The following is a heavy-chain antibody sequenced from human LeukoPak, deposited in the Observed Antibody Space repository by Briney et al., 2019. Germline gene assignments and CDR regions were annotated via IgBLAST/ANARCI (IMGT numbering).Heavy chain of an antibody. Sequence: SVKVSCKASGGTFSSYTISWVRQAPGQGLEWMGRIIPILGIANYAQKFQGRITITADKSTSTAYMELSSLRSEDTAVYYCATLRGYYYDSSGYYPPFDYWGQGTLVTVSS. D-gene: IGHD3-22*01. CDR2: IIPILGIA. CDR3: ATLRGYYYDSSGYYPPFDY. CDR1: GGTFSSYT. J-gene: IGHJ4*02. V-gene: IGHV1-69*02.